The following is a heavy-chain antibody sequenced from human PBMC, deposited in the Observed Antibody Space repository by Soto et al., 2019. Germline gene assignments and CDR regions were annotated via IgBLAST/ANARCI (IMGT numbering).Heavy chain of an antibody. Sequence: QVQLVQSGAEVKKPGASVKVSCKASGYTFTSYGISWVRQAPGQGLEWMGWISAHNGNKKYAQKHQGRVTMTTDTTTSTAYMELRSLRTGDTAVYYCAREPNYFDYWGQGTLVTVSS. CDR1: GYTFTSYG. J-gene: IGHJ4*02. CDR3: AREPNYFDY. CDR2: ISAHNGNK. V-gene: IGHV1-18*01.